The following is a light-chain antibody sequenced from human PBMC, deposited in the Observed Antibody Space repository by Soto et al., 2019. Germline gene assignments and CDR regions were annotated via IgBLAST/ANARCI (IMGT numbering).Light chain of an antibody. V-gene: IGLV1-40*01. CDR3: QPYDNGLSASV. CDR1: SSNIGAGHV. CDR2: GSS. Sequence: QSVLTQPPSVSGAPGQRVTISCTGSSSNIGAGHVVHWYQQFPGRAPNLLIYGSSNRPSGVPDRFSGSKSGTSASLAITGLQAEDEADYYCQPYDNGLSASVFGGGTKLTVL. J-gene: IGLJ2*01.